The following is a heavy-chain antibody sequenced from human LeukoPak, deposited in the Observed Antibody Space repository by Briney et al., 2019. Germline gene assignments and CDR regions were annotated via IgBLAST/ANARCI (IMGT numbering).Heavy chain of an antibody. Sequence: PSETLSLTCAVYGGSFSGYYWCWVRPRPGGGLEWIGEINHSGSTNYNPSLKSRVTISVDTSKNQFSLKLSSVTAADTAVYYCASDSITRYYFDYWGQGTLVTVSS. V-gene: IGHV4-34*01. CDR3: ASDSITRYYFDY. D-gene: IGHD4-11*01. J-gene: IGHJ4*02. CDR1: GGSFSGYY. CDR2: INHSGST.